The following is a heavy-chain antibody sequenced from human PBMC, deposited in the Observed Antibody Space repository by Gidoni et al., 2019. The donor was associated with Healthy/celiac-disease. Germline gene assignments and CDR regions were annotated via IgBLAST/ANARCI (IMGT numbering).Heavy chain of an antibody. CDR1: GFTFRSYA. J-gene: IGHJ4*02. CDR2: ISYDGSNK. CDR3: ARVGYQLPRLYYFDY. Sequence: QVQLVESGGGVVQPGRSLRLSCAASGFTFRSYAMPWVRQAPGKGLEWVAVISYDGSNKYYADSVKGRFTISRDNSKNTLYLQMNSLRAEDTAVYYCARVGYQLPRLYYFDYWGQGTLVTVSS. V-gene: IGHV3-30-3*01. D-gene: IGHD2-2*01.